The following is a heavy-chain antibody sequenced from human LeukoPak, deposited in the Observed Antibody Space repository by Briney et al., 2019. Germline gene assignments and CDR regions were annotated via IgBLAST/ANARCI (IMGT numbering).Heavy chain of an antibody. CDR1: GFTFSSYS. CDR3: ARGPDYSSSYYYYYYMDH. CDR2: ISSSSSTI. J-gene: IGHJ6*03. V-gene: IGHV3-48*01. D-gene: IGHD3-22*01. Sequence: GGSQRLFCAASGFTFSSYSMNWVRQAPGKGLEWVSYISSSSSTIYYADSVKGRFTISRDNSKNTLYLQMNSLRAEDTAVYYCARGPDYSSSYYYYYYMDHCGNGTTVTVSS.